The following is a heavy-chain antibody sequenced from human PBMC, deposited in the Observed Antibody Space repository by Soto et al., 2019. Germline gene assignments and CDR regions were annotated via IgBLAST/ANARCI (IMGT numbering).Heavy chain of an antibody. V-gene: IGHV3-33*06. CDR1: GFTFSSHA. Sequence: QVQLVESGGCVVQPGRSLRLSCAASGFTFSSHAMHWVRQAPGKGLEWVASIWYDGSKEYYTDSVKGRFTISRDISNNTLYLQMNSLRAEDTALYYCAKDPGHSYFDLEYWGQGTLVTLSS. CDR3: AKDPGHSYFDLEY. D-gene: IGHD5-12*01. CDR2: IWYDGSKE. J-gene: IGHJ4*02.